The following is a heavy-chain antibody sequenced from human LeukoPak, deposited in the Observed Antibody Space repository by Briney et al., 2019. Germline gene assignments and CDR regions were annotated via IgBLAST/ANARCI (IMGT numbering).Heavy chain of an antibody. CDR3: ARENWGGFDY. CDR2: IYPSGSK. D-gene: IGHD7-27*01. J-gene: IGHJ4*02. CDR1: GGSIGTSNW. Sequence: SETLSLTCVVSGGSIGTSNWWSWVRQSPGKGLEWIGKIYPSGSKNYNPSLKSRVTISVDQSKNQFSLKLSSVTAADTAVYFCARENWGGFDYWGQGTLVTVSS. V-gene: IGHV4-4*02.